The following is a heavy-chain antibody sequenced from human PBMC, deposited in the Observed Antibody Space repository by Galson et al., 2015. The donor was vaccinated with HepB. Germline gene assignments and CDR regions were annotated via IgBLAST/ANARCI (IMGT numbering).Heavy chain of an antibody. D-gene: IGHD3-3*01. CDR3: ARLGEYYDFWSGYPYGMDV. CDR1: GYSFTSYW. V-gene: IGHV5-51*01. CDR2: IYPGDSDT. J-gene: IGHJ6*02. Sequence: KISCKGSGYSFTSYWIGWVRQMPGKGLEWMGIIYPGDSDTRYSPSFQGQVTISADKSISTAYLQWSSLKASDTAMYYCARLGEYYDFWSGYPYGMDVWGQGTTVTVSS.